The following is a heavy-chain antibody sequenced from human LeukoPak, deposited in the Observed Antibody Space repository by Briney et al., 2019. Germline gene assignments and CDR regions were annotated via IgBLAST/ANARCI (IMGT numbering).Heavy chain of an antibody. CDR2: IYHSGST. CDR3: ARLKAVAPRGWFDY. J-gene: IGHJ4*02. CDR1: GGSISSGGYS. Sequence: PSETLPLTCAVSGGSISSGGYSWSWIRQPPGKGLEWIGYIYHSGSTYYNPSLKSRVTISVDTSKNQFSLKLSSVTAADTAVYYCARLKAVAPRGWFDYWGQGTLVTVSS. D-gene: IGHD6-19*01. V-gene: IGHV4-30-2*03.